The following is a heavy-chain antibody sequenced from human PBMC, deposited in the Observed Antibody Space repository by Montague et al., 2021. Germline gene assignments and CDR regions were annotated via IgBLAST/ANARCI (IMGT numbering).Heavy chain of an antibody. J-gene: IGHJ4*02. CDR1: GDSINGWY. CDR3: ARQGFYESGGFFI. D-gene: IGHD3-22*01. CDR2: VFYGGAT. V-gene: IGHV4-59*01. Sequence: SETLSLTCSVSGDSINGWYWSWIRQPPGKGLEWIGSVFYGGATNYNPSIKSRVTMSADTSKNQVSLKVNSVTAADTAGYYCARQGFYESGGFFIWGLGTLVTVSS.